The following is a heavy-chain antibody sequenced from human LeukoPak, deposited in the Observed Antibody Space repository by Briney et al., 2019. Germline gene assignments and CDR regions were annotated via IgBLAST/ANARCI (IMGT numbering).Heavy chain of an antibody. J-gene: IGHJ5*02. CDR2: ISAYNGNT. Sequence: ASVKVPCKASGYTLTSYGISWVRQAPGQGLEWMGWISAYNGNTNYAQKLQGRVTMTTDTSTSTAYMELRSLRSDDTAVDYCARVCYYDSSGYSRDSNWFDPWGQGTLVTVSS. D-gene: IGHD3-22*01. CDR1: GYTLTSYG. CDR3: ARVCYYDSSGYSRDSNWFDP. V-gene: IGHV1-18*01.